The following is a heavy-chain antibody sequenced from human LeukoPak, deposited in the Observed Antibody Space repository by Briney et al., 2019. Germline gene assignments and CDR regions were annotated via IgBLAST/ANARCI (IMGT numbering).Heavy chain of an antibody. V-gene: IGHV6-1*01. D-gene: IGHD2-21*02. Sequence: QTLSLTCAISGHSVSINKGAWNWVRQSPSRGLEWLGSTYYRSKLYNDYAGSGQSVITLNPDTSKNQFSLQLNSVSPEDTAVYYCARVAVSAFLFDYWGQGTLVTVSS. J-gene: IGHJ4*02. CDR2: TYYRSKLYN. CDR3: ARVAVSAFLFDY. CDR1: GHSVSINKGA.